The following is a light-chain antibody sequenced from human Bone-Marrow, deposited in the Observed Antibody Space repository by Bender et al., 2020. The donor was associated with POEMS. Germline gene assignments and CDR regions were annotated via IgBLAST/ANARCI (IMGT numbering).Light chain of an antibody. J-gene: IGLJ3*02. CDR3: SSYAAFSGV. V-gene: IGLV1-40*01. Sequence: QSVLTQPPSVSGAPGQRVTISCTGSSSNIGTGYDVHWYQQLPGRAPRLLISGDIRRPSGVPDRFSGSKSGNTASLTISGLQAEDEADYYCSSYAAFSGVFGGGSKLTVL. CDR1: SSNIGTGYD. CDR2: GDI.